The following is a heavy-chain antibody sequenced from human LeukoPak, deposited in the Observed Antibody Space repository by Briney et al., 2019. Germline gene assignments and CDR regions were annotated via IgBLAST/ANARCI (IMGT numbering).Heavy chain of an antibody. CDR3: ARERTGDYGDSDDY. V-gene: IGHV3-21*01. CDR1: GFTFSSYS. J-gene: IGHJ4*02. Sequence: GGSLRLSCAASGFTFSSYSMNWVRQAPGKGLEWVSSISSSSSYIYYAGSVKGRFTISRDNAKNSLYLQMNSLRAEDTAVYYCARERTGDYGDSDDYWGQGTLVTVSS. D-gene: IGHD4-17*01. CDR2: ISSSSSYI.